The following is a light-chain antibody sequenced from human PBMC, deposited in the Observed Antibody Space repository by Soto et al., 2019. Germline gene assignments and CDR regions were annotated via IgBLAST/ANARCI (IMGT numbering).Light chain of an antibody. V-gene: IGKV3-20*01. CDR1: HSVSSSY. Sequence: EIVLTQSPGTLSLSPGERATLSCRASHSVSSSYLAWYQQKPGQAPRLLIYGASSRATGIPDRFSGSGSGTDCTLTISRLEPDDFPVYYCQQYGSSPPITFGQGTRLEI. J-gene: IGKJ5*01. CDR2: GAS. CDR3: QQYGSSPPIT.